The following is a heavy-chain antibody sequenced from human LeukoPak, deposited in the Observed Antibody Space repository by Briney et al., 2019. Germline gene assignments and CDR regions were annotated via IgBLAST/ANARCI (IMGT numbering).Heavy chain of an antibody. J-gene: IGHJ6*03. V-gene: IGHV4-61*01. CDR3: ARTMVRGVIIRHYYYYYMDV. D-gene: IGHD3-10*01. CDR2: IYYSGST. CDR1: GYSISSGYY. Sequence: SETLSLTCTVSGYSISSGYYWSWIRQPPGKGLEWIGYIYYSGSTNYNPSLKSRVTISVDTSKNQFSLKLSSVTAADTAVYYCARTMVRGVIIRHYYYYYMDVWGKGTTVTISS.